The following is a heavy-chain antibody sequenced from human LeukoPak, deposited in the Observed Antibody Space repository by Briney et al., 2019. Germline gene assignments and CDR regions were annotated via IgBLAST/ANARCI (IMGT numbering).Heavy chain of an antibody. Sequence: PSETLSLTCAVAGGSISSSNSWSWVRQPPGKGLEWIGSIYYSGSTYYNPSLKSRVTISVDTSKNQFSLKLSSVTAADTAVYYCARDSSLYCSSTSCSHDAFDSWGQGTMVTVSS. V-gene: IGHV4-4*02. J-gene: IGHJ3*02. CDR2: IYYSGST. D-gene: IGHD2-2*01. CDR1: GGSISSSNS. CDR3: ARDSSLYCSSTSCSHDAFDS.